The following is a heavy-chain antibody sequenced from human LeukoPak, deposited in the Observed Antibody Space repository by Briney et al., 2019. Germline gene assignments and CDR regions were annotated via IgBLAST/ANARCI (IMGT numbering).Heavy chain of an antibody. Sequence: GGALQSSSKGSGCGFTSYWIGWVRQKPGKGGGWRGIIYPGDSDTRYSPSFQRQVPISADKSISTAYLQWSSLKASDTAMYYCARHPYSSAPIDYWGQGTLVTVSS. CDR1: GCGFTSYW. D-gene: IGHD6-19*01. CDR3: ARHPYSSAPIDY. CDR2: IYPGDSDT. J-gene: IGHJ4*02. V-gene: IGHV5-51*01.